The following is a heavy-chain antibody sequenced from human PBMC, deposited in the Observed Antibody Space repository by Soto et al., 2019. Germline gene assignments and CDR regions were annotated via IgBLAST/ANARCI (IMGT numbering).Heavy chain of an antibody. CDR1: GYSFTSYW. V-gene: IGHV5-51*01. CDR2: IYPGDSDT. CDR3: ARGSSSFLDYYYYGMDV. J-gene: IGHJ6*02. Sequence: GESLKISCKGSGYSFTSYWIGWVRQMPGKGLEWMGTIYPGDSDTRYSPSFQGQVTISADKSISTAYLQWSSLKASDTAMYYCARGSSSFLDYYYYGMDVWGQGTTVTVSS. D-gene: IGHD6-13*01.